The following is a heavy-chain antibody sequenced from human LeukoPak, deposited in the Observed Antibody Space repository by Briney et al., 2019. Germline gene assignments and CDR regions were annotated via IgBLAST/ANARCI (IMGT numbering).Heavy chain of an antibody. D-gene: IGHD3-22*01. CDR1: GGTFSSYA. Sequence: ASVKVSRKASGGTFSSYAISWVRQAPGQGLEWMGGIIPIFGTANYAQKFQGRVTITADESTSTAYMELSSLRSEDTAVYYCASARETYYYDSRRLGAFDIWGQGTMVTVSS. V-gene: IGHV1-69*13. CDR3: ASARETYYYDSRRLGAFDI. J-gene: IGHJ3*02. CDR2: IIPIFGTA.